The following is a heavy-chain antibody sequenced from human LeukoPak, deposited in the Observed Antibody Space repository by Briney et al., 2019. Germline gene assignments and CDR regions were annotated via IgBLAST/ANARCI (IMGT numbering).Heavy chain of an antibody. CDR1: GGSFSGYY. Sequence: PSETLSLTCAVYGGSFSGYYWSWIRQPPGKGLEWIGEISHSGSTNYNPSLKSRVTISVDTSKNQFSLKLSSVTAADTAVYYCRITMVRGAPQHMDVWGKGTTVTVSS. D-gene: IGHD3-10*01. J-gene: IGHJ6*03. CDR3: RITMVRGAPQHMDV. V-gene: IGHV4-34*01. CDR2: ISHSGST.